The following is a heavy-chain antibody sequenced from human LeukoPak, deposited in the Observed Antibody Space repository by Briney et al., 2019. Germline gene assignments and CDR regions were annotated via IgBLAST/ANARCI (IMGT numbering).Heavy chain of an antibody. Sequence: ASETLSLTCTVSGGSISSYYWSWIRQPPGKGLEWIGYIYYSGSTNYNPSLKSRVTISVDTSKNQFSLKLSSVTAADTAVYYCARGDGGTSGGYFDYWGQGTLVTVSS. CDR2: IYYSGST. J-gene: IGHJ4*02. CDR3: ARGDGGTSGGYFDY. V-gene: IGHV4-59*01. D-gene: IGHD4-23*01. CDR1: GGSISSYY.